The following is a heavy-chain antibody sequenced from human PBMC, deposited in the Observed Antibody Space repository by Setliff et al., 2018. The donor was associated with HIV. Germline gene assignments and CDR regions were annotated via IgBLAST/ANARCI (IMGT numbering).Heavy chain of an antibody. CDR1: GYTFTSYD. V-gene: IGHV1-8*01. CDR3: ARDVEHMMDV. CDR2: MNPNSGNT. J-gene: IGHJ6*02. Sequence: ASVKVSCKASGYTFTSYDINWVRQATGQGLEWMGWMNPNSGNTGYAQKFQGRVTMTTDTSTSTAYMELRRLRFDDTAVYYCARDVEHMMDVWGRGTTVTVSS.